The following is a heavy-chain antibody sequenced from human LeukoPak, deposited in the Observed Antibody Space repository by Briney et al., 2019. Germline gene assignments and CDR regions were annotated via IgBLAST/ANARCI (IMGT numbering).Heavy chain of an antibody. J-gene: IGHJ4*02. CDR2: ISSSSSYI. CDR3: ARSSGIAVAGTQDDY. D-gene: IGHD6-19*01. CDR1: GFTFSSYS. Sequence: GGSLRLSCAASGFTFSSYSMNWVRQAPGKGLEWVSSISSSSSYIYYADSVKGRFTISRDNAKNSLYLQMNSLRAEDTAVYYCARSSGIAVAGTQDDYWGQGTLVTVSS. V-gene: IGHV3-21*01.